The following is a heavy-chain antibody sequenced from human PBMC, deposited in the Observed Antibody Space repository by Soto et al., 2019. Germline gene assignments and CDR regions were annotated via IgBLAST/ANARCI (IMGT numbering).Heavy chain of an antibody. CDR1: GYTFTSYD. D-gene: IGHD5-12*01. J-gene: IGHJ5*02. CDR2: MNPNSGNT. V-gene: IGHV1-8*01. Sequence: QVQLVQSGAEVKKPGASVKVSCKASGYTFTSYDINWVRQATGQGLEWMGWMNPNSGNTGYAQKFQGRVTMTRNTSSSTAYMERSSMRSEATAEYYCARGPNSGYERWFDPWGQGTLVTVSS. CDR3: ARGPNSGYERWFDP.